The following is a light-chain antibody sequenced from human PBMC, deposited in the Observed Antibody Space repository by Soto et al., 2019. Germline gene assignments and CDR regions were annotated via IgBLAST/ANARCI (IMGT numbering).Light chain of an antibody. CDR1: QGIGEY. CDR3: QKYNSAPLS. CDR2: AAS. Sequence: DFQMTQSPSSLSASVGDRVTITCRASQGIGEYVAWYQQKPGKVPKLLIYAASVLQSGVPSRFSGSRSGTDFTLTISSLQPEDFATYYCQKYNSAPLSFGPGTKVDIK. V-gene: IGKV1-27*01. J-gene: IGKJ3*01.